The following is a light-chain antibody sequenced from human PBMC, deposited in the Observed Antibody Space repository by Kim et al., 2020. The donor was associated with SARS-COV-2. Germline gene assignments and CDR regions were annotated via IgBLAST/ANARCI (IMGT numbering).Light chain of an antibody. CDR2: GGS. Sequence: GKTRTVSCTHSSGRFARNYVQWNQRRPVSAPTSVIYGGSQRPSVVPDRVSGSIDSSSICASLSMSELETEDEAGYYCQSYDSSKMVFGRGTQLTV. J-gene: IGLJ2*01. CDR1: SGRFARNY. V-gene: IGLV6-57*03. CDR3: QSYDSSKMV.